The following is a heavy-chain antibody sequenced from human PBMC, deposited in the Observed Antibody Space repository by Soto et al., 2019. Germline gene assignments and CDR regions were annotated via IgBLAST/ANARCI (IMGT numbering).Heavy chain of an antibody. J-gene: IGHJ4*02. Sequence: QVQLVESGGGVVQPGRSLRLSCAASGFTFSSYAMHWVRQAPGKGLEWVAVILYDGSNKYYADSVKGQFTISIDNAKNTLYLQMHSLRAEDTAVYYYASLDDYDVWSALDRQDYWGQGTLVTVSS. D-gene: IGHD3-3*01. CDR1: GFTFSSYA. V-gene: IGHV3-30*04. CDR3: ASLDDYDVWSALDRQDY. CDR2: ILYDGSNK.